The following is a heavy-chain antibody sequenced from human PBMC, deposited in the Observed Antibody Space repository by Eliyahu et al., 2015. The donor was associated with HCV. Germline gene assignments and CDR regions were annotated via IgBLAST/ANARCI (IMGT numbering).Heavy chain of an antibody. J-gene: IGHJ6*02. CDR2: MSSDENRK. D-gene: IGHD3-10*01. V-gene: IGHV3-33*01. CDR1: GFXFGNHG. Sequence: QMQFVEYGGGVAQPGRSLRLSCVASGFXFGNHGIHWVRQAPGQGLEWVALMSSDENRKYYTESVKGRFTISRQNSRNTLFLEMNDLRVEDTGMYLCARDLSASGTYTLDVWGRGTAVTVSS. CDR3: ARDLSASGTYTLDV.